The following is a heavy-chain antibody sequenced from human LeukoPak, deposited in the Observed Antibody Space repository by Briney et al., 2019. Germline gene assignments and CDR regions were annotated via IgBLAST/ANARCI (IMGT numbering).Heavy chain of an antibody. CDR3: ARRSVSTVTTWGASGHYFDH. Sequence: PSQTLSLTCAVSGGSISSGGYSWSWIRQPPGKGLEWIGYIYNSGSTNYNPSLKRRVTISVDTSKNQFSLKVSSVTAADTAVYYCARRSVSTVTTWGASGHYFDHWGQGILVTVSS. CDR2: IYNSGST. J-gene: IGHJ4*02. D-gene: IGHD4-17*01. V-gene: IGHV4-30-4*07. CDR1: GGSISSGGYS.